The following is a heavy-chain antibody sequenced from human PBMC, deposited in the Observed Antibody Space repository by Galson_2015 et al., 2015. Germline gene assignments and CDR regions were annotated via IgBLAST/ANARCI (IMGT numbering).Heavy chain of an antibody. CDR2: MNPNSGNT. Sequence: SVKVSCKASGYTFTSYDINWVRQATGQGLEWMGWMNPNSGNTGYAQKFQGRVTMTRNTSISTAYMELSSLRSEDTAVYYCAREFHPGHWFDPWGQGTLVTVSS. CDR1: GYTFTSYD. J-gene: IGHJ5*02. V-gene: IGHV1-8*01. CDR3: AREFHPGHWFDP.